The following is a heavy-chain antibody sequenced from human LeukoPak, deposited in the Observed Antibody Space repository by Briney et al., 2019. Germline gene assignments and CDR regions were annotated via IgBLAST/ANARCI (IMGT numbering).Heavy chain of an antibody. Sequence: SETLSLTCTVSGGSISSSSYYWGWIRQPPGKGLEWIGSIYYSGSTYYNPSLKSRVTISVDTSKNQFSLKLSSVTAADTAVYYCARMGDYDSTLYFDYWGQGTLVTVSS. J-gene: IGHJ4*02. V-gene: IGHV4-39*01. CDR2: IYYSGST. D-gene: IGHD3-22*01. CDR3: ARMGDYDSTLYFDY. CDR1: GGSISSSSYY.